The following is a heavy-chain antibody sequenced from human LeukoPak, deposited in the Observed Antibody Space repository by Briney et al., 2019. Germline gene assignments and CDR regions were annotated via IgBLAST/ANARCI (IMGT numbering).Heavy chain of an antibody. CDR2: INHSGST. J-gene: IGHJ6*02. Sequence: SETLSLTCAVYGGSFSGYYWSWIRQPPGKGLEWIGEINHSGSTNYNPSLKSRVTISVDTSKNQFSLKLSSVTAADTAVYYCARNPGCSSTSCYLPIYYYYYGMDVWGQGTTVAVSS. D-gene: IGHD2-2*01. CDR3: ARNPGCSSTSCYLPIYYYYYGMDV. V-gene: IGHV4-34*01. CDR1: GGSFSGYY.